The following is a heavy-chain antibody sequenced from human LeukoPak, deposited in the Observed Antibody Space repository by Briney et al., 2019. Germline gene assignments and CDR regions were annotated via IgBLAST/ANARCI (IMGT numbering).Heavy chain of an antibody. CDR1: GGSISSSSYY. V-gene: IGHV4-39*01. CDR3: ARLFGQQLVDC. CDR2: IYYSGST. D-gene: IGHD6-13*01. J-gene: IGHJ4*02. Sequence: PSETLSLTCTVSGGSISSSSYYWGWIRQPPGKGLEWIGSIYYSGSTYYNPSLKSRVTIPVDTSKNQFSLKLSSVTAADTAVYYCARLFGQQLVDCWGQGTLVTVSS.